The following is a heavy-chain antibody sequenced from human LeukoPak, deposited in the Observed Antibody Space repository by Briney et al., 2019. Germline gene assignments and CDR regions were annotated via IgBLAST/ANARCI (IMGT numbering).Heavy chain of an antibody. J-gene: IGHJ4*02. CDR3: AAHYGDFRDFYFEY. Sequence: GGSLRLSCTVSGFTFSKYNMNWVRQAPGKGLEWVSSITTSSGYIWYADSVKGRFTVSRDNGKSSPDLQLNSLGAEDTAVYYCAAHYGDFRDFYFEYWGRGTLVTVSS. D-gene: IGHD4-17*01. CDR1: GFTFSKYN. V-gene: IGHV3-21*01. CDR2: ITTSSGYI.